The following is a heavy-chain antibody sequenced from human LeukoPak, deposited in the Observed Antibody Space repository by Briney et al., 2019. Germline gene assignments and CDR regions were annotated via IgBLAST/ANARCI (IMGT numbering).Heavy chain of an antibody. J-gene: IGHJ6*03. CDR1: GGTFSSYA. CDR3: ARGDVSLPGDYYYYYMDV. V-gene: IGHV1-69*05. Sequence: SVKASCKASGGTFSSYAISWVRQAPGQGLEWMGGIIPIFGTANYAQKFRGRVTITTDESTSTAYMELSSLRSEDTAVYYCARGDVSLPGDYYYYYMDVWGKGTTVTVSS. CDR2: IIPIFGTA. D-gene: IGHD5/OR15-5a*01.